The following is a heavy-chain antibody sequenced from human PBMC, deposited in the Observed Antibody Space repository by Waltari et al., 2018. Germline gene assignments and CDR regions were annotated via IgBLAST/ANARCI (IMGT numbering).Heavy chain of an antibody. CDR1: GYTFTSYD. J-gene: IGHJ4*02. CDR3: ARGRLRRGYCSGGSCYYFDY. D-gene: IGHD2-15*01. Sequence: QVQLVQSGAEVKKPGASVKVSCKASGYTFTSYDIKWVRQATGPGLEWMGWMNPNSGNTGYAQKFQGRVTMTRNTSISTAYMELSSLRSEDTAVYYCARGRLRRGYCSGGSCYYFDYWGQGTLVTVSS. V-gene: IGHV1-8*01. CDR2: MNPNSGNT.